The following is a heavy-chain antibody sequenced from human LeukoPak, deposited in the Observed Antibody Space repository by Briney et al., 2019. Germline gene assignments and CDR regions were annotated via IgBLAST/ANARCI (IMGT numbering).Heavy chain of an antibody. CDR1: GDSISGNY. J-gene: IGHJ4*02. Sequence: PSETVSLTCTVSGDSISGNYGSWIRQPPGKGLEWIGYIYSSGTTKYNPSLKSRVTISVDTSKNQFSLKLSSVTAADTAVYYCARTRHSGSLDYWGQGTLVTVSS. D-gene: IGHD3-10*01. CDR3: ARTRHSGSLDY. V-gene: IGHV4-59*01. CDR2: IYSSGTT.